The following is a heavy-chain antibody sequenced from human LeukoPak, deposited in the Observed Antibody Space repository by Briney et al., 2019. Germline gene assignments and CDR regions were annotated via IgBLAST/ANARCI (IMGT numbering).Heavy chain of an antibody. Sequence: GGSLRLSCAASGVTFDDYDMQWGGQAPGKGVEGGSGISWNSGSIVYEASVKGRFTISRDNAKNSLYLQMNSLRAEDTALYYCAKDEVIYVHYEGPFYYWGQGTLVTVSS. J-gene: IGHJ4*02. CDR2: ISWNSGSI. CDR3: AKDEVIYVHYEGPFYY. V-gene: IGHV3-9*01. D-gene: IGHD4-17*01. CDR1: GVTFDDYD.